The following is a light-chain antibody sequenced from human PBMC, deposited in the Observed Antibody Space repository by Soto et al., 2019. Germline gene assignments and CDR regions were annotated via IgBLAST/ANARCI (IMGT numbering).Light chain of an antibody. CDR3: QQSYSTPQTWT. V-gene: IGKV1-39*01. CDR2: AAS. J-gene: IGKJ1*01. Sequence: DIQMTQSPSSLSASVGDRVTITCRASQSISSYLNWYQQKPGKAPKLLIYAASSLQSGVPSRFSGSGSGTYFTLTISSLQSEDFATYYCQQSYSTPQTWTFGQGTKVEIK. CDR1: QSISSY.